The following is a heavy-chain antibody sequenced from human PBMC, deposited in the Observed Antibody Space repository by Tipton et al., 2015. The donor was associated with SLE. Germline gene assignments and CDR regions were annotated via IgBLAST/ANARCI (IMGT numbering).Heavy chain of an antibody. V-gene: IGHV4-31*03. D-gene: IGHD1-7*01. J-gene: IGHJ6*04. CDR2: IHYSGNT. CDR3: ARATDWNLSPDV. CDR1: GGSISSGGYY. Sequence: TLSLTCTVSGGSISSGGYYWTWIRQLPGKGLEWIGYIHYSGNTYYNPSLGSRLTISVDTSKDQFSLRLTSVTAADTAVYYGARATDWNLSPDVWGKGTTVTVSS.